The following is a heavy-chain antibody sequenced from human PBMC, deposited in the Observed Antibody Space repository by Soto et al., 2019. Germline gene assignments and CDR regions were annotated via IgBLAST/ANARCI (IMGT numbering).Heavy chain of an antibody. CDR3: ARGGSLNWYFDL. J-gene: IGHJ2*01. D-gene: IGHD1-26*01. Sequence: EVQLVESGGGLVQPGGSLRLSCAASGFTFSSYWMHWVRQAPGKGLVWVSRINSDGSSTSYADSVKGRCTISRDNAKNTLYLQMNRLRVEDTAVYYCARGGSLNWYFDLWGRGTLVTVSS. V-gene: IGHV3-74*01. CDR1: GFTFSSYW. CDR2: INSDGSST.